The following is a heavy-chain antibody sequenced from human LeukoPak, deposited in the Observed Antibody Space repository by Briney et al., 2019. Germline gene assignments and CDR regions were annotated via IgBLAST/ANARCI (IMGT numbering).Heavy chain of an antibody. Sequence: GGSLRLSCAASGFTFSSYSMNWVRQAPGKGLEWVSYISSSSTIYYADSVKGRFTISRDNAKNSLYLQMNSLRDEDTAVYYCARDSWFDYWGQGTLVTVSS. V-gene: IGHV3-48*02. CDR1: GFTFSSYS. CDR2: ISSSSTI. CDR3: ARDSWFDY. J-gene: IGHJ4*02. D-gene: IGHD6-13*01.